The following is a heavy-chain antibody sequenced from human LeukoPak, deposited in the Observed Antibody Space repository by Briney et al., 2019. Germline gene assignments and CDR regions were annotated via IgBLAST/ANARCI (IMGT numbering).Heavy chain of an antibody. V-gene: IGHV1-8*03. CDR3: ARDAIGYCSGGSCYEGDFDY. CDR1: GYTFTSYD. D-gene: IGHD2-15*01. Sequence: ASVKVSCKASGYTFTSYDINWVRQATGQGLEWMGWMNPNSGNTGYAQKFQGRVTITRNTSISTAYMELSSLRSEDTAVYYCARDAIGYCSGGSCYEGDFDYWGQGTLVTVSS. CDR2: MNPNSGNT. J-gene: IGHJ4*02.